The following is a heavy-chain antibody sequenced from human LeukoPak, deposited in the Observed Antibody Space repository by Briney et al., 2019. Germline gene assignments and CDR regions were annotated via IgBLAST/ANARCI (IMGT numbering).Heavy chain of an antibody. CDR2: IRYDGNNK. CDR1: GFTFSSYA. Sequence: GGSLRLSCAASGFTFSSYAMHWVRQAPGKGLEWVAFIRYDGNNKHYADSVKGRFTISRDNSKNTLILQMNSLRPEDTAIYYCAKNDGNYCDPWGQGTLVTVSS. D-gene: IGHD1-26*01. J-gene: IGHJ5*02. V-gene: IGHV3-30*02. CDR3: AKNDGNYCDP.